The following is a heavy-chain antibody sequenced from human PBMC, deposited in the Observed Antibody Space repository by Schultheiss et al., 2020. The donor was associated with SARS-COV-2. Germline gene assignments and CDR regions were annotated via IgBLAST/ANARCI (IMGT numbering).Heavy chain of an antibody. V-gene: IGHV3-30*03. Sequence: GGSLRLSCAASGFTFDDYAMHWVRQAPGKGLEWVAVISYDGSNKYYADSVKGRFTISRDNSKNTLYLQMNSLRAEDTAVYYCARDRGWYSSSSTPGWFDPWGQGTLVTVSS. D-gene: IGHD6-6*01. CDR1: GFTFDDYA. CDR3: ARDRGWYSSSSTPGWFDP. J-gene: IGHJ5*02. CDR2: ISYDGSNK.